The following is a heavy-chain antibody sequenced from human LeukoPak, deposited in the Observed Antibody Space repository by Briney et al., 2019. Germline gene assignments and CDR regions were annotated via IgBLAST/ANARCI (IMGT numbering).Heavy chain of an antibody. V-gene: IGHV3-48*01. CDR3: ARGQPRYCSSTSCYTDLDY. D-gene: IGHD2-2*02. J-gene: IGHJ4*02. CDR1: GFTFSSYS. Sequence: GGSLRLSCAASGFTFSSYSMNWVRQAPGKGLEWVSYISSSSSTIYYADSVKGRSTISRDNAKNSLYLQMNSLRAEDTAVYYCARGQPRYCSSTSCYTDLDYWGQGTLVTVSS. CDR2: ISSSSSTI.